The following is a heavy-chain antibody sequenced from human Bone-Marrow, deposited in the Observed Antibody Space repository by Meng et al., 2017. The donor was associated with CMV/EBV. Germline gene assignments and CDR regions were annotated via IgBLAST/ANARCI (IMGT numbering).Heavy chain of an antibody. D-gene: IGHD2-2*02. CDR1: GYTFTSYY. V-gene: IGHV1-46*01. CDR3: ARGIGYCSSTSCYTEYYYYGMDV. J-gene: IGHJ6*02. CDR2: INPSGGST. Sequence: ASVKVSCKASGYTFTSYYMHWVRQAPGQGLEWMGIINPSGGSTSYAQKFQGRVTMTRDTSTSTVYMELSSLRSEDTAVYYCARGIGYCSSTSCYTEYYYYGMDVWGQGTTVTVSS.